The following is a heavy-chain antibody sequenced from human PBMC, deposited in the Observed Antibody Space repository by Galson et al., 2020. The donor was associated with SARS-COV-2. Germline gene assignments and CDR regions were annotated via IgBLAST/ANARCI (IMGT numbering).Heavy chain of an antibody. CDR1: GGSISSGSYY. CDR2: IYTSGST. Sequence: SETLSLPCTVSGGSISSGSYYWSWIRQPAGKGLEWIGHIYTSGSTNYNPSLTSRVTISVDTSKNQFSLKLSSVTAADTAVYYCARGGIGVASWGQGTLVTVSS. D-gene: IGHD6-19*01. CDR3: ARGGIGVAS. J-gene: IGHJ4*02. V-gene: IGHV4-61*09.